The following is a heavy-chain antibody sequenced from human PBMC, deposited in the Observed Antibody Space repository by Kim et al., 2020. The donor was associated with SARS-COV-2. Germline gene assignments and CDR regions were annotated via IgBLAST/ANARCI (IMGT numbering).Heavy chain of an antibody. V-gene: IGHV7-4-1*02. CDR2: TNTNTGNP. J-gene: IGHJ6*02. Sequence: ASVKVSCKASGYTFTSYAMNWVRQAPGQGLEWMGWTNTNTGNPTYAQGFTGRFVLSLDTSVSTAYLQISSLKAEDTAVYYCARDRITIFGVVDYGMDVWGQGTTVTVSS. D-gene: IGHD3-3*01. CDR3: ARDRITIFGVVDYGMDV. CDR1: GYTFTSYA.